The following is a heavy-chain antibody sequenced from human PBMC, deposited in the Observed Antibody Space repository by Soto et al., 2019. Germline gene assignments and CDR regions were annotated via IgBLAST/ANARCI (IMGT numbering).Heavy chain of an antibody. V-gene: IGHV3-9*01. CDR1: GLTFDDYA. Sequence: EVQLVESGGDLVQPGRSLRLSCAASGLTFDDYAMHWVRQVPGKGLQWVSGLSWNGVTIGYAASVKGRFTISRDNAKKCMYLQMNGLRPDDTALYYCGASRAYDSSDFWGFHYSMVVWGLGTTVTVS. J-gene: IGHJ6*02. D-gene: IGHD3-22*01. CDR2: LSWNGVTI. CDR3: GASRAYDSSDFWGFHYSMVV.